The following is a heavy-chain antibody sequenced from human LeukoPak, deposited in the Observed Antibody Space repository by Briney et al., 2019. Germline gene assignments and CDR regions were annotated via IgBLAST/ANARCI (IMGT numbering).Heavy chain of an antibody. CDR1: GFTXXXXA. Sequence: RLSXXXXGFTXXXXAMSXXRXXPGKXLEXVSXISGSGGSTYYADSVKGRFTISRDNSKNTLYLQMNSLRAEDTAVYYCAKDPVWGWYGRFDYWGQGTLVTVSS. CDR3: AKDPVWGWYGRFDY. CDR2: ISGSGGST. D-gene: IGHD6-19*01. J-gene: IGHJ4*02. V-gene: IGHV3-23*01.